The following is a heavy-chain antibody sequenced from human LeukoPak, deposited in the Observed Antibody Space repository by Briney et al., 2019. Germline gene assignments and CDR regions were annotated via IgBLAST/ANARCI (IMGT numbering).Heavy chain of an antibody. V-gene: IGHV1-69*05. J-gene: IGHJ3*02. D-gene: IGHD6-13*01. CDR2: IIPIFGTA. CDR3: ARVGGAWYSSSYDDAFDI. CDR1: GGTFSSYA. Sequence: SVKVSCKASGGTFSSYAISWVRQAPGQGLEWMGGIIPIFGTANYAQKFQGRVTITTDESTSTAYMELSSLRSEDTAVYYCARVGGAWYSSSYDDAFDIWGQGTMVTVSS.